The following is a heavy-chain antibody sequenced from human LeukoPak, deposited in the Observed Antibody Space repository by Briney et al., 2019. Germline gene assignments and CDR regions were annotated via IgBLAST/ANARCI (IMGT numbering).Heavy chain of an antibody. CDR2: IYTSGTT. J-gene: IGHJ3*02. V-gene: IGHV4-4*07. CDR1: GGSISSYS. CDR3: AGEAGGGYARAFDI. D-gene: IGHD5-12*01. Sequence: SETLSLTCIVSGGSISSYSWTWILQPAGEGLEWIGRIYTSGTTNYNPSLKSRVTMSVDTSKNQFSLKLSSVTAADTAVYYCAGEAGGGYARAFDIWGQGTMVTVSS.